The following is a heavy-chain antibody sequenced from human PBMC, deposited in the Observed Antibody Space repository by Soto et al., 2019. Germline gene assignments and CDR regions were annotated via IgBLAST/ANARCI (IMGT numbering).Heavy chain of an antibody. D-gene: IGHD3-10*01. J-gene: IGHJ5*02. CDR3: ARVLQNYGSGSYPFDP. CDR2: IYHSGST. V-gene: IGHV4-4*02. CDR1: GGSISSSSW. Sequence: QVQLQESGPGLVKPSGTLSLTCAVSGGSISSSSWWSWVRQPPGKGLEWIGEIYHSGSTNYNPSLKSRVTISVVKSKNQFSLKLSSVTAADTAVYYCARVLQNYGSGSYPFDPWGQGTLVTVSS.